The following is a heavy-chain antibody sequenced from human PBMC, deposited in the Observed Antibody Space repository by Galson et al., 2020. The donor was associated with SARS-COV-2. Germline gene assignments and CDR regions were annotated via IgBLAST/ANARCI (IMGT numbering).Heavy chain of an antibody. J-gene: IGHJ3*01. CDR3: ARGRDGYSSAGAFDV. CDR2: VWTSGST. CDR1: RGSLDSYY. V-gene: IGHV4-4*07. Sequence: SETLSLTCTVTRGSLDSYYWSWIRQPAGKGLEWIGRVWTSGSTNYNPSLKSRLTLSVDVSKNQFSLRLSSVTAADTAMYYCARGRDGYSSAGAFDVWGQGTMVTVSS. D-gene: IGHD2-15*01.